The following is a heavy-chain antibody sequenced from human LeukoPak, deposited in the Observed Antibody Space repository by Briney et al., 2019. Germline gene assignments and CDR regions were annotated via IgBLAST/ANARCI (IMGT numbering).Heavy chain of an antibody. CDR1: GFTFSNYW. Sequence: PGGSLRLSCAASGFTFSNYWLHWVRQAPGKGLVWVSRINTDGSDTSYADSVKGRFTISRDNAKNTLYLQMNSLRAEDTAVYYCARDRAGGVAGTGGRLDYWGQGTLVTVSS. V-gene: IGHV3-74*01. CDR2: INTDGSDT. CDR3: ARDRAGGVAGTGGRLDY. J-gene: IGHJ4*02. D-gene: IGHD6-19*01.